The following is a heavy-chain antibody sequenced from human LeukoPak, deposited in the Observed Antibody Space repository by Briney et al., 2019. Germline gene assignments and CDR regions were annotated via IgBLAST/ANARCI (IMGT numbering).Heavy chain of an antibody. CDR2: IYHSGST. D-gene: IGHD1-26*01. J-gene: IGHJ4*02. V-gene: IGHV4-38-2*02. CDR1: GYSISSDYY. Sequence: SETLSLTCTVSGYSISSDYYWGWIRQPPGKGLEWIGSIYHSGSTYYNPSLKSRVTISVDASKNQFSLKLRSVTAADTAVYYCARGKSRGSHIDYWGQGTLVTVSS. CDR3: ARGKSRGSHIDY.